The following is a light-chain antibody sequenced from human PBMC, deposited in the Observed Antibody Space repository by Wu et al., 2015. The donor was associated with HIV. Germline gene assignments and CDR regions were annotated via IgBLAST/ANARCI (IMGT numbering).Light chain of an antibody. Sequence: AIRLTQSPSSLSASIGDRVNITCRASQDISTYLAWYQQTPGKAPRVLIYDASTLQTGVSSRFSGSGSGADFTLTISGLQREDFAVLFCQQLNSFPLTFGQGSRLEI. J-gene: IGKJ5*01. CDR2: DAS. V-gene: IGKV1-13*02. CDR3: QQLNSFPLT. CDR1: QDISTY.